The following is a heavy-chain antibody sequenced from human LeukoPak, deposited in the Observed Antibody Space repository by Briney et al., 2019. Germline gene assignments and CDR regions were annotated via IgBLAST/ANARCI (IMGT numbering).Heavy chain of an antibody. J-gene: IGHJ4*02. CDR2: INTDGSFT. D-gene: IGHD1-26*01. CDR3: AREAKVGGALQY. V-gene: IGHV3-74*01. CDR1: GFTFTDYW. Sequence: GGSQRLSCAASGFTFTDYWMHWVRQAPGKGLVWVSRINTDGSFTRYADSVQGRFTISRDTAKNTLILQMNSLRAEDTAVYYCAREAKVGGALQYWGQGILVTVSS.